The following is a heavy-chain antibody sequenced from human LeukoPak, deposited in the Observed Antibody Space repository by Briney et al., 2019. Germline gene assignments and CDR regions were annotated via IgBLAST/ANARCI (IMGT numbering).Heavy chain of an antibody. Sequence: GGSLRLSCAASGFTFSSYSMNWVRQAPGKGLEWVGRIKSKTDGGTTDYAAPVKGRFIISRDDSKNMLSLQMSSPKTEDTAMYYCTTVGYSDYVADNWGQGTLVTVSS. J-gene: IGHJ4*02. CDR3: TTVGYSDYVADN. CDR2: IKSKTDGGTT. CDR1: GFTFSSYS. D-gene: IGHD5-12*01. V-gene: IGHV3-15*01.